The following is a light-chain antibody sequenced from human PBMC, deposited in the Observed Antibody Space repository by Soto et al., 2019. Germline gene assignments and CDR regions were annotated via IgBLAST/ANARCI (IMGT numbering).Light chain of an antibody. CDR3: QQHDNMPFT. J-gene: IGKJ4*01. CDR2: GAS. V-gene: IGKV1-33*01. CDR1: QVISNY. Sequence: DVQMIQSPSSLSASVGDRVSITCQASQVISNYLNWYQKKPGKAPKLLIYGASNLEAGVPSRFSGSGSGTDFTFTISSLQPEDIATYYCQQHDNMPFTFGGGTKVEIK.